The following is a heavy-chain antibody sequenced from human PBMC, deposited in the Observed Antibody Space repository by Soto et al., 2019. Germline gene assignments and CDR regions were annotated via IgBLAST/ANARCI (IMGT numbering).Heavy chain of an antibody. D-gene: IGHD3-9*01. CDR1: GGSISSSGCY. Sequence: SETMSVTCTVSGGSISSSGCYWSWIHKPPGKGLEWIGEINHSGSTNYNPSLKSRVTISVDTSKNQFSLKLSSVTAADTAVYYCARGRFYDILTGQGVYYYYYGMDVWGQGTTVTVSS. CDR3: ARGRFYDILTGQGVYYYYYGMDV. V-gene: IGHV4-39*07. J-gene: IGHJ6*02. CDR2: INHSGST.